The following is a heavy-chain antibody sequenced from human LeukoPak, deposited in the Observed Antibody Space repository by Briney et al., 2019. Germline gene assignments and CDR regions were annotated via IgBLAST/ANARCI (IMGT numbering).Heavy chain of an antibody. D-gene: IGHD2/OR15-2a*01. J-gene: IGHJ3*01. CDR3: ARGIGIGAFDA. V-gene: IGHV3-74*01. CDR2: VNVDGRST. Sequence: GGSLRLSCAASGFTFSSYWMHWIRQAPGKGLVWVSRVNVDGRSTTYADSVKGRLTISRDNAKKTLYLQINSLRPEDTAFYYCARGIGIGAFDAWGRGTKVTVSS. CDR1: GFTFSSYW.